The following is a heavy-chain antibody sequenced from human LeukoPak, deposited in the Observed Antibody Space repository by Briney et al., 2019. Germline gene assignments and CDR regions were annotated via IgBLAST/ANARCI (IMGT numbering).Heavy chain of an antibody. V-gene: IGHV3-7*01. Sequence: GESLKISCEGSGFTFKSFAMTWVRQVPGKGLEWVANIEHDGSETYHVDSVKGRFTISRDNAKNSLYLQMNSLRAEDTAVYYCARGRYYFDYWGQGTLVTVSS. CDR3: ARGRYYFDY. J-gene: IGHJ4*02. CDR2: IEHDGSET. CDR1: GFTFKSFA.